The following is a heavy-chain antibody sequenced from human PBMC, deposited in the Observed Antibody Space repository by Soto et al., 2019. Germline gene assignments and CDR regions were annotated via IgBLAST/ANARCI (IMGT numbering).Heavy chain of an antibody. CDR3: ARDLYSSSARYVDY. D-gene: IGHD6-6*01. Sequence: EVQLVESGGGLVKPGGSLRLSCAASGFTFSSYSMNWVRQAPGKGLEWVSSISSSSSYIYYADSVKGRFTISRDNAKNSMYLQMNSLRAEDTAVYYCARDLYSSSARYVDYWGQGTLVTVSS. J-gene: IGHJ4*02. CDR1: GFTFSSYS. V-gene: IGHV3-21*01. CDR2: ISSSSSYI.